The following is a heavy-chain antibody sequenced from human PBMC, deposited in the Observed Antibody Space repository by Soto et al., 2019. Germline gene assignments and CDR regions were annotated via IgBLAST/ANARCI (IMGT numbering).Heavy chain of an antibody. J-gene: IGHJ5*02. CDR3: ARDPKTSRGQHWAFNYFHT. CDR1: GFSFSISP. CDR2: ISYDGTNK. Sequence: QVQLVESGGGVVQPGRSLRLSCAASGFSFSISPMHWVRQAPGKGPEWVALISYDGTNKFYADSVKGRFTISRDNSKSTLYLQVDGLRPEDAAVYYCARDPKTSRGQHWAFNYFHTWGQGTLVTVSS. D-gene: IGHD7-27*01. V-gene: IGHV3-30-3*01.